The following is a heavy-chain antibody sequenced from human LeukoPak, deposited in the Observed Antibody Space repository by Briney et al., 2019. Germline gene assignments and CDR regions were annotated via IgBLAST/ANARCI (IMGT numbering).Heavy chain of an antibody. Sequence: GGSLRLSCAASGFTFSTYWMSWVRQAPGKGLEWVANIKQDGSEKYYVDSVKGRFTISRDNAKNSLYLQMNSLRAEDTAVYFCARKGEVTAPTKNAFDIWGQGTMVTVSS. CDR2: IKQDGSEK. CDR3: ARKGEVTAPTKNAFDI. J-gene: IGHJ3*02. CDR1: GFTFSTYW. V-gene: IGHV3-7*01. D-gene: IGHD2-21*02.